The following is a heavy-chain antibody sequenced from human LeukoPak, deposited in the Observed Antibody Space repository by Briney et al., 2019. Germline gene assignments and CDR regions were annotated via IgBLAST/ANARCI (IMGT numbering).Heavy chain of an antibody. CDR3: ASPLGYCSSTCCPYYFDY. CDR1: GGSISSSSYY. CDR2: IYYSGST. D-gene: IGHD2-2*01. J-gene: IGHJ4*02. V-gene: IGHV4-39*01. Sequence: SETLSLTCTVSGGSISSSSYYWGWIRQPPGKGLEWIGSIYYSGSTYYNPSLKSRVTISVDTSKNQFSLKLSSVTAADTAVYYCASPLGYCSSTCCPYYFDYWGQGTLVTVSS.